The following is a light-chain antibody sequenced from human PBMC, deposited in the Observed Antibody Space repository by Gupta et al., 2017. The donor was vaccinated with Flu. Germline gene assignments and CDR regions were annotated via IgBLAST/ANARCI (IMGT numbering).Light chain of an antibody. V-gene: IGLV3-9*01. Sequence: SYDLPQPRSVSVALGQTAKIPCGGNNIESKSVNWYQQKPSQAPVLVIFRDTNRPSGVPERFSASNLGNTAALTISRAQAGDEGDYYCQGWDGTTVVFEAGTKVTVL. CDR2: RDT. CDR1: NIESKS. J-gene: IGLJ1*01. CDR3: QGWDGTTVV.